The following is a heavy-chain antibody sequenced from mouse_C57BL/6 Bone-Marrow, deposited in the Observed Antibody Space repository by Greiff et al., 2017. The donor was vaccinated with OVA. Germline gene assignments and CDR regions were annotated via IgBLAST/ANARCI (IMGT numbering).Heavy chain of an antibody. D-gene: IGHD1-1*01. V-gene: IGHV14-4*01. CDR1: GFNIKDDY. CDR2: IDPENGDT. Sequence: EVQLQQSGAELVRPGASVKLSCTASGFNIKDDYMHWVKQRPEQGLEWIGWIDPENGDTEYASKFQGKATITADTSSNTAYLQLSSLTSEDTAVYYCTTWHYGSYWYFDVWGTGTTVTVSS. J-gene: IGHJ1*03. CDR3: TTWHYGSYWYFDV.